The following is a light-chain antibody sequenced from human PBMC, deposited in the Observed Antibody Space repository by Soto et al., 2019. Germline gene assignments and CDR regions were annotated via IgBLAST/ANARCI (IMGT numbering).Light chain of an antibody. Sequence: QAVVTQPASVSGSPGQSITISCTGTSSDVGGYNYVSWYQHHPGKAPKLIIYDVTDRPSGISNRFSGSKSGNTASLTISRLQAEDEADYYCSSYTSSNTVLFGGGTKVTVL. V-gene: IGLV2-14*03. J-gene: IGLJ2*01. CDR1: SSDVGGYNY. CDR2: DVT. CDR3: SSYTSSNTVL.